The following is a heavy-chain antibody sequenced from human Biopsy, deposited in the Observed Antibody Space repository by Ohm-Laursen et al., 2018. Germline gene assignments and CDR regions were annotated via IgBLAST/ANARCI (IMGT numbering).Heavy chain of an antibody. V-gene: IGHV4-39*01. CDR1: GDSLSGDNYY. J-gene: IGHJ5*02. CDR3: ARHPTGFWFDP. Sequence: GTLSLTCALSGDSLSGDNYYWDWIRQPPGKGLEWIGRIDYGGSTNYNPSLKSRVTISVDTSKNQFSLNLSSVTGADTAVYYCARHPTGFWFDPWGQGTLVTVSS. CDR2: IDYGGST.